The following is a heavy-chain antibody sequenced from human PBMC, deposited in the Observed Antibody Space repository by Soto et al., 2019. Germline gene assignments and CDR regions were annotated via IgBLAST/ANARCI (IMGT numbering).Heavy chain of an antibody. Sequence: GGSLRLSCAASGFTVSSSYMSWVRQAPGKGLEWVSVIYSGGSTYYADSVRGRFTISRDNPKNTLYLPMKSLSAEDTAVYYCASDPPATRHGMDVWGQGTTVTVSS. CDR3: ASDPPATRHGMDV. J-gene: IGHJ6*02. V-gene: IGHV3-53*01. CDR1: GFTVSSSY. CDR2: IYSGGST.